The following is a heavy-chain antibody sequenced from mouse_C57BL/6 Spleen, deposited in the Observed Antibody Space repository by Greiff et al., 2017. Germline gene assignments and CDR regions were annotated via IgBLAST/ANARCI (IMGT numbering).Heavy chain of an antibody. CDR2: IYPRSGNT. J-gene: IGHJ4*01. CDR1: GYTFTSYG. V-gene: IGHV1-81*01. D-gene: IGHD1-1*01. CDR3: ASMYYYGSSYAMDY. Sequence: VQLQQSGAELARPGASVKLSCKASGYTFTSYGISWVKQRTGQGLEWIGEIYPRSGNTYYNEKFKGKATLTADKSSSTAYMELRSLTSEDSAVYFCASMYYYGSSYAMDYWGQGTSVTVSS.